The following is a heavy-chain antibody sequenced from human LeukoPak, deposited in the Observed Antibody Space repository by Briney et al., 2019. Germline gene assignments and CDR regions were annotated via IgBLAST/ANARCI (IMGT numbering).Heavy chain of an antibody. V-gene: IGHV3-23*02. CDR1: GFIFRTNA. J-gene: IGHJ4*02. Sequence: GGSLRLSCAASGFIFRTNAMSWVRQAPGRGLQWVAGISGNGAVTYHVDSVTGRFTISRDNSKNTLYLQMNTLRGEDTAVYYCAKTPYRIAAPLNWGQGTLVTVSS. D-gene: IGHD6-6*01. CDR3: AKTPYRIAAPLN. CDR2: ISGNGAVT.